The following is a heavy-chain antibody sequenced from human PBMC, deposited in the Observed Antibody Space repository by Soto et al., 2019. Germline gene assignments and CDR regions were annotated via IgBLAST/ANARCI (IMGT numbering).Heavy chain of an antibody. Sequence: SETLSLTCTVSGGSISSGDYYWSWIRQPPGKGLEWIGYIYYSGSTYYNPSLKSRVTIPVDTSKNQFSLKLSSVTAADTAVYYCASQVPGAFDIWGQGTMVTVSS. CDR2: IYYSGST. V-gene: IGHV4-30-4*01. CDR3: ASQVPGAFDI. CDR1: GGSISSGDYY. D-gene: IGHD7-27*01. J-gene: IGHJ3*02.